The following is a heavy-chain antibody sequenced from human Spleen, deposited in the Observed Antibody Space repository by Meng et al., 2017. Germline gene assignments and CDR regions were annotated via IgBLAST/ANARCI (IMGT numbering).Heavy chain of an antibody. V-gene: IGHV6-1*01. CDR3: ARGPGILNY. CDR1: GDSVSSTSAG. D-gene: IGHD3-10*01. Sequence: GQLQQSGPGLVKPPQTPSLPCAISGDSVSSTSAGWNWIRQSPSRGLEWLGRTYYRSKWYNDYAVSVKSRITINPDTSKNHFSLQLNSVTPEDTAVYYCARGPGILNYWGQGTLVTVSS. CDR2: TYYRSKWYN. J-gene: IGHJ4*02.